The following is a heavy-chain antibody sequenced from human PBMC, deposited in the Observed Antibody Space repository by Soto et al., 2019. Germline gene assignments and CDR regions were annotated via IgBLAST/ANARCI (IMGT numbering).Heavy chain of an antibody. Sequence: QVKLVESGGGVVQPGRSLRLSCAASGFNVSAYTKHWVRQAPGKGLEWVAVISSDGNHKYYTDSVKGRFTISRDTSKNTLYLQMNSLRAEETAVYYCARWEQPLFDYWGQGTLVTVSS. J-gene: IGHJ4*02. V-gene: IGHV3-30-3*01. D-gene: IGHD1-26*01. CDR2: ISSDGNHK. CDR1: GFNVSAYT. CDR3: ARWEQPLFDY.